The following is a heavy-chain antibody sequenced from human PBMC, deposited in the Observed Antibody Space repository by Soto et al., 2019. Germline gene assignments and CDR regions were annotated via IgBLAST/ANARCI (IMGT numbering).Heavy chain of an antibody. CDR1: GASINTGRYY. Sequence: SETLSLTCTVSGASINTGRYYWAWIRQPPGRGLEWVASVYHSGSTNYNPSLKSRVTISVDTSKNQFSLKLSSVTAADTAVYYCARHWGFAEFDPWGQGTLVTVSS. CDR2: VYHSGST. CDR3: ARHWGFAEFDP. D-gene: IGHD3-16*01. V-gene: IGHV4-39*01. J-gene: IGHJ5*02.